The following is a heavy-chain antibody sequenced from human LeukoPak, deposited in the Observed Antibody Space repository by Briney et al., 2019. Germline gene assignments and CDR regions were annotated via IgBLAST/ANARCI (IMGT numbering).Heavy chain of an antibody. Sequence: GGSLRLSCAASGFTFDDYAMHWVRQAPGKGLEWVSGISWNSGSIGYADSVKGRFTISRDNAENSLYLQMNSLRAEDTALYYCAKGPEFGYSYGYFDYWGQGTLVTVSS. V-gene: IGHV3-9*01. D-gene: IGHD5-18*01. J-gene: IGHJ4*02. CDR1: GFTFDDYA. CDR2: ISWNSGSI. CDR3: AKGPEFGYSYGYFDY.